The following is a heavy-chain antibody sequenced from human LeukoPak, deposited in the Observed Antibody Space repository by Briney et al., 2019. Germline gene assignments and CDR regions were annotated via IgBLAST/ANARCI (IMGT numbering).Heavy chain of an antibody. CDR2: ISYDGSNK. CDR1: GFTFSSYA. CDR3: TKDIQAVASTGAFHI. D-gene: IGHD6-19*01. J-gene: IGHJ3*02. Sequence: GGSLRLSCAASGFTFSSYAMHWVRQAPGKGLEWVAVISYDGSNKYYADSVKGRFTISRDNVKNSLYLQMNSLRAEDTAFYYCTKDIQAVASTGAFHIWGQGTMVTVSS. V-gene: IGHV3-30-3*01.